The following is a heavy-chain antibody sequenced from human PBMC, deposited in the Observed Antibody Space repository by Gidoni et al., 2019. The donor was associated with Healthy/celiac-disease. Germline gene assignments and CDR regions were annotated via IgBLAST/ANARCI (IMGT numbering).Heavy chain of an antibody. Sequence: EVQLVESGGGLVQRGGSLRLSCSASGFTFSSYSMNWVRQAPGKGMEWVSYISSSSSTRYYADYVKGRFTISRDNAKNSLYLQMNSLRAEDTAVYYCARGPLYQVGNFDYWGQGTLVTVSS. V-gene: IGHV3-48*01. CDR3: ARGPLYQVGNFDY. J-gene: IGHJ4*02. CDR1: GFTFSSYS. D-gene: IGHD2-2*02. CDR2: ISSSSSTR.